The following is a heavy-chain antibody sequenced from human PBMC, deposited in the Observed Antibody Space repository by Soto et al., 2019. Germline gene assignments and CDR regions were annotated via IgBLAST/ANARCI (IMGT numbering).Heavy chain of an antibody. CDR3: ATTYYYGSGSYYPFDY. V-gene: IGHV3-74*01. CDR1: GFTFSSYW. J-gene: IGHJ4*02. D-gene: IGHD3-10*01. Sequence: GGSLRLSCAASGFTFSSYWMHWVRQAPGKGLVWVSRINSDGSSTSYADSVKGRFTISRDNAKNTLYLQMNSLRAEDTAVYYCATTYYYGSGSYYPFDYWGQGTLVTVS. CDR2: INSDGSST.